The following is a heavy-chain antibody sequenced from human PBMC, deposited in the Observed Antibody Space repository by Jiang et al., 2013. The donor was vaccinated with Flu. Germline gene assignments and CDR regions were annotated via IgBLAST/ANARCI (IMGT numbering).Heavy chain of an antibody. Sequence: GPGLVKPSETLSLTCTVSGGSISSSSYYWGWIRQPPGKGLEWIGSIYYSGSTYYNPSLKSRVTISVDTSKNQFSLKLSSVTAADTAVYYCARLGYDFWSGPAPFDYWGQGTLVTVSS. CDR1: GGSISSSSYY. V-gene: IGHV4-39*01. CDR2: IYYSGST. D-gene: IGHD3-3*01. J-gene: IGHJ4*02. CDR3: ARLGYDFWSGPAPFDY.